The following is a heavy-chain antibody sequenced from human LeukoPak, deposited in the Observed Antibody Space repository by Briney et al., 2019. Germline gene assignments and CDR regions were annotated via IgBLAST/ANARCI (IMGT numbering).Heavy chain of an antibody. D-gene: IGHD3-10*01. V-gene: IGHV3-30*03. CDR3: ATRYYYGSGSYYNVPPLDY. Sequence: GRSLRLSCTASGFTFSSYGMPWVRQAPGKGLEWVAVISYDGSNKYYADSVKGRFTISRDNSKNTLYLQMNSLRAEDTAVYYCATRYYYGSGSYYNVPPLDYWGQGTLVTVSS. CDR1: GFTFSSYG. J-gene: IGHJ4*02. CDR2: ISYDGSNK.